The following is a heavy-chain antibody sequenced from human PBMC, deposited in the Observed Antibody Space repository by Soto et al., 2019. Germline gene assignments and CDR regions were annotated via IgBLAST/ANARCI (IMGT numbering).Heavy chain of an antibody. J-gene: IGHJ4*02. D-gene: IGHD1-1*01. CDR3: ATLQLGREEVFDS. CDR1: GFTFNTYS. V-gene: IGHV3-48*02. Sequence: GGSLRLSCAASGFTFNTYSMNWVRQAPGKGLEWVSYISETSIAIYYRDSVKGRFTISRDNAKNTLYLQMNSLRDEDTAVYYCATLQLGREEVFDSGGQGTLVTVSS. CDR2: ISETSIAI.